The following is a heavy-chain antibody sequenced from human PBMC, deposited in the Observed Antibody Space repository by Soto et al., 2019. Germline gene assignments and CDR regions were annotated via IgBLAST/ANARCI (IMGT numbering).Heavy chain of an antibody. D-gene: IGHD4-17*01. J-gene: IGHJ2*01. CDR1: GFTVTNKY. V-gene: IGHV3-53*01. Sequence: EVQLVESGGGLIQPGGSLRLSCAASGFTVTNKYMPWVRQAPGQGLEWVSLIYSGGATSYADSVKGRFTISRDNSKDILYLQMNSLRAEDTAVYYCARVDYGDDGWYFDLWGRGTLVTVSS. CDR2: IYSGGAT. CDR3: ARVDYGDDGWYFDL.